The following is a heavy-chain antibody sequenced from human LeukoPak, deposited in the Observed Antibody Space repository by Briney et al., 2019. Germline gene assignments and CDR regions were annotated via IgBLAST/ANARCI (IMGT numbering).Heavy chain of an antibody. CDR1: GFTFSSYW. Sequence: GGSLRLSCAASGFTFSSYWMSWVRQAPGKGLEWVANIKQDGSEKYYVDSVKARFTISRDNAKNSLYLQMNSLRAEDTAVYYCARDTYYYDSSGHTYWGQGTLVTVSS. CDR2: IKQDGSEK. V-gene: IGHV3-7*01. J-gene: IGHJ4*02. D-gene: IGHD3-22*01. CDR3: ARDTYYYDSSGHTY.